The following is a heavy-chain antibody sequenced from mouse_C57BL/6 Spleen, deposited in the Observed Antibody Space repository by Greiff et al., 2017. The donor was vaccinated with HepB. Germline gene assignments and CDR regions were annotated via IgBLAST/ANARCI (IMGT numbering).Heavy chain of an antibody. CDR2: ISDGGSYT. D-gene: IGHD2-4*01. CDR3: ASMITTVRYWYFDV. Sequence: EVNVVESGGGLVKPGGSLKLSCAASGFTFSSYAMSWVRQTPEKRLEWVATISDGGSYTYYPDNVKGRFTISRDNAKNNLYLQMSHLKSEDTAMYYCASMITTVRYWYFDVWGTGTTVTVSS. V-gene: IGHV5-4*03. J-gene: IGHJ1*03. CDR1: GFTFSSYA.